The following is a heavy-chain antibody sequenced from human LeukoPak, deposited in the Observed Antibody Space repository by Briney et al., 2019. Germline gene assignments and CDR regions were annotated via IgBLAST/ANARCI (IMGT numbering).Heavy chain of an antibody. CDR1: GFTFSSYA. D-gene: IGHD6-13*01. J-gene: IGHJ4*02. Sequence: PGGSLRLSCAASGFTFSSYAMSWVRQAPGKGLEWVSAISGSGGSTYYADSVKGRFTISRDNSKNTLYLQMNSLRAEDTAVYYCAKDCSSSWGGRSGNPFDYWGQGTLVTVSS. V-gene: IGHV3-23*01. CDR2: ISGSGGST. CDR3: AKDCSSSWGGRSGNPFDY.